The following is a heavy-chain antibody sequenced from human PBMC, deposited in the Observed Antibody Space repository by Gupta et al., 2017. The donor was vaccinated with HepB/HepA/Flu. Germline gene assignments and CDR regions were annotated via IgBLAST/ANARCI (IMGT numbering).Heavy chain of an antibody. J-gene: IGHJ5*02. D-gene: IGHD6-19*01. CDR2: MNSDGSST. CDR1: GFIFGNYW. V-gene: IGHV3-74*01. Sequence: EVQLVESGGGLVQPGGSLRLSCAASGFIFGNYWMHWVRQVPGKGLVWVSRMNSDGSSTTYADSVKGRFAMFRDNTKNMVYLQMNSLRGEDTAVYYCVRGIAVAATAHNWFDPWGQGTLVTVSS. CDR3: VRGIAVAATAHNWFDP.